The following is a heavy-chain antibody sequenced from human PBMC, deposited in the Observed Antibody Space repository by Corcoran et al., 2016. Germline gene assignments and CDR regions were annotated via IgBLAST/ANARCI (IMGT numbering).Heavy chain of an antibody. D-gene: IGHD5-12*01. CDR1: GYTFTSYA. CDR3: ARASDRLGRRDGYNNWFDP. Sequence: QVQLVQSGAEVKKPGASVKVSCKASGYTFTSYAMHWVRQAPGQRLEWMGWINAGNGNTKYSQKFQGRVTITRDTSASTAYMELSSLRSEDTAVYYCARASDRLGRRDGYNNWFDPWGQGTLVTVSS. J-gene: IGHJ5*02. V-gene: IGHV1-3*01. CDR2: INAGNGNT.